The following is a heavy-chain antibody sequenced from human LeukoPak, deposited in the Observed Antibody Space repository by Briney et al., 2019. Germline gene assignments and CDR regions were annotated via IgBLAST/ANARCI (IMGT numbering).Heavy chain of an antibody. CDR1: GLTFSDYY. V-gene: IGHV3-11*04. CDR2: ISSSGSTI. D-gene: IGHD3-22*01. J-gene: IGHJ4*02. CDR3: ATRDLYYYDSSGYYPFGY. Sequence: PGGSLRLSCAASGLTFSDYYMSWIRQAPGKGLEWVSYISSSGSTIYYADSVKGRFTISRDNAKNSLYLQMNSLRAEDTAVYYCATRDLYYYDSSGYYPFGYWGQGTLVTVSS.